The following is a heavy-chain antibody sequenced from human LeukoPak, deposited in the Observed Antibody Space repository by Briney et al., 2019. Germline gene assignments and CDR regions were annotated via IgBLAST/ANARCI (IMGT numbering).Heavy chain of an antibody. Sequence: PGGSLRLSCTPSGFAFTGFGLNWVRQAPGKGLEWISSMSGNAVGAYYADSVRGRFSITRDNSKDTLYLQMNSLRGEDTALYYCAKAEAGGYNYGPFDDWGQGTLVTVSS. V-gene: IGHV3-23*01. CDR2: MSGNAVGA. D-gene: IGHD5-18*01. J-gene: IGHJ4*02. CDR3: AKAEAGGYNYGPFDD. CDR1: GFAFTGFG.